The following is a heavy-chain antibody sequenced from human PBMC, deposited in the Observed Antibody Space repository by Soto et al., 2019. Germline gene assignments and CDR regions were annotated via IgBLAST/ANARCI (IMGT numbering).Heavy chain of an antibody. CDR3: ARHAWMEVDY. J-gene: IGHJ4*02. CDR2: IYYSGST. D-gene: IGHD1-1*01. Sequence: SETLSLTCTVSGGSISSSGYYRGCIRQPPGKGLEWIGSIYYSGSTYYNPSLKSRVTISVDTSKNQFSLKLSSVTAADTAVYYCARHAWMEVDYWGQGTLVTVSS. V-gene: IGHV4-39*01. CDR1: GGSISSSGYY.